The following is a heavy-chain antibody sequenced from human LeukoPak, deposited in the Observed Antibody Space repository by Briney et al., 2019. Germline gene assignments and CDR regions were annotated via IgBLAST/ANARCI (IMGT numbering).Heavy chain of an antibody. CDR3: ARDYGGSSPFDF. CDR1: GFTFSNYE. CDR2: ISSSGSDI. J-gene: IGHJ4*02. D-gene: IGHD4-23*01. Sequence: GGSLRLSCAASGFTFSNYEMHWVRQAAGKGLEWVSYISSSGSDIYYADSVKGRFTISRDNAKNSLYLHMNSLRAEDTAVYYCARDYGGSSPFDFWGQGTLVTVSS. V-gene: IGHV3-48*03.